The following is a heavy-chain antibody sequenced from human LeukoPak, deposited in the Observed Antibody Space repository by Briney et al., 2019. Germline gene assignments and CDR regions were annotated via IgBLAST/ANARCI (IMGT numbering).Heavy chain of an antibody. D-gene: IGHD4-23*01. V-gene: IGHV3-11*04. CDR3: AKDRRDYGGDIDY. CDR1: GFTFSDYY. Sequence: GGSLRLSCAASGFTFSDYYMSWIRQAPGKGLEWVSYISSSGSTIYYADSMKGRFTISKDNSKNTLYLQMNSLRPEDTAVYYCAKDRRDYGGDIDYWGQGTLVTVSS. CDR2: ISSSGSTI. J-gene: IGHJ4*02.